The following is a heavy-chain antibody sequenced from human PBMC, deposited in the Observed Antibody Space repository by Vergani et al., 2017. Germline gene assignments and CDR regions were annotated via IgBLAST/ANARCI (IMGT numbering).Heavy chain of an antibody. Sequence: QVRLQESGPGLVKPSETLSLTCSVSGGSMSGYYWSLIRQPPGKELEWIGYMYHSGSTNYNPSLETRVTISGDTSKNQFSLKLNSVTAADTAVYYCGRVADFYGVGSRLLDLWGQGILVTVSS. V-gene: IGHV4-59*01. D-gene: IGHD3-10*01. CDR2: MYHSGST. J-gene: IGHJ5*02. CDR3: GRVADFYGVGSRLLDL. CDR1: GGSMSGYY.